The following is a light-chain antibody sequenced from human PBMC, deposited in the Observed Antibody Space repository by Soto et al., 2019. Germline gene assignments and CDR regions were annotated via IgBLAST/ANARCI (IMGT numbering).Light chain of an antibody. CDR3: QKYNSAPLT. CDR2: AAS. CDR1: QGISKY. J-gene: IGKJ4*01. V-gene: IGKV1-27*01. Sequence: DIQMTQSPSSLSASVGDRVTIACRASQGISKYLAWYQQKPGKVPKLLIYAASTLQSGVPSRYSGSGPGTDFTLTISSLQPEDVATYYCQKYNSAPLTFGGGTKVEIK.